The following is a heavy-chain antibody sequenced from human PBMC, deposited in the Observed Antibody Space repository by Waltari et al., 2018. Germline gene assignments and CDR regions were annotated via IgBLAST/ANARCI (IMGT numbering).Heavy chain of an antibody. D-gene: IGHD1-26*01. CDR3: ARGGLEGELPGVYYYYYYMDV. CDR1: GGSISSYY. V-gene: IGHV4-59*01. J-gene: IGHJ6*03. Sequence: QVQLQESGPGLVKPSETLSLTCTVSGGSISSYYWSWIRQPPGKGLEWIGYIYYSGSTNYNPSLKSRVTISGDTSKNQFSLKLSSVTAADTAVYYCARGGLEGELPGVYYYYYYMDVWGKGTTVTVSS. CDR2: IYYSGST.